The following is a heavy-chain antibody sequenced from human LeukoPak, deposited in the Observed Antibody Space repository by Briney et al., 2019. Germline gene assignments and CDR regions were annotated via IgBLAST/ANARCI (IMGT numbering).Heavy chain of an antibody. CDR1: GYTFTGYY. V-gene: IGHV1-2*02. CDR2: INPNSGGT. J-gene: IGHJ4*02. Sequence: ASVKVSCKASGYTFTGYYMHWVRQAPGQGLEWMGWINPNSGGTNFAQDFQGRVTMTRDTSISTAYMELSRLRSDDTAVYYCAREDLSGSYYPFDYWGRGTLVTVSS. CDR3: AREDLSGSYYPFDY. D-gene: IGHD1-26*01.